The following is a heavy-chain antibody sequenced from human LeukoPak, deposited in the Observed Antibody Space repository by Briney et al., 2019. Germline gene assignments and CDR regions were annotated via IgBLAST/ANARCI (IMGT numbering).Heavy chain of an antibody. D-gene: IGHD2-21*01. J-gene: IGHJ5*02. V-gene: IGHV4-59*01. CDR3: ARVWNWFDP. CDR2: IYYSGST. Sequence: SETLSLTCTVSGGSISSYYLSWIRQPPGKGLEWMGYIYYSGSTNYNPSLKSRVTISVDTSKNQFSLKLSSVTAADTAVYYCARVWNWFDPWGQGTLVTVSS. CDR1: GGSISSYY.